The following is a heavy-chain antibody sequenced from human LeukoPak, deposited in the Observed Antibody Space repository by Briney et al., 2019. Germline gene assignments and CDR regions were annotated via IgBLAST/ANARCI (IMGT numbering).Heavy chain of an antibody. CDR1: GDSISDFY. Sequence: SESLSLTCAVSGDSISDFYWSWVRQPPGKGLEWIGSIYYTGSTYYNPSLKSRVTISVDPSKNQFSLRLSSVTTADTAVYYCARLLGGDPYYMDVWGKGTTVTVSS. CDR3: ARLLGGDPYYMDV. V-gene: IGHV4-59*08. CDR2: IYYTGST. J-gene: IGHJ6*03. D-gene: IGHD3-3*01.